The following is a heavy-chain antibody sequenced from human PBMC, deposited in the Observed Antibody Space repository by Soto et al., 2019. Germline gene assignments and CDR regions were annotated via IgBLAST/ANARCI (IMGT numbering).Heavy chain of an antibody. CDR2: INAGNGNT. J-gene: IGHJ5*02. D-gene: IGHD3-10*01. CDR3: ARVSPSGGSVPRFDP. CDR1: GYTFTSYA. V-gene: IGHV1-3*01. Sequence: ASVKVSCKASGYTFTSYAMHWVRQAPGQRREWMGWINAGNGNTKYSQKFQGRVIITRHTSATTAYLEVDSLRSEDTAIYYCARVSPSGGSVPRFDPWGQGTLVTVSS.